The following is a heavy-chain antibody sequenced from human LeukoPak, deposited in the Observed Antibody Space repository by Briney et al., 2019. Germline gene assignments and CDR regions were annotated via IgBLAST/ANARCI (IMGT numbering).Heavy chain of an antibody. Sequence: APVKVSCKASGYTFTSYYMHWVRQAPGQGLEWMGIINPSGGSTSYAQKFQGRVTMTRDTSTSTVYMELTSLRSEDTAVYYCARGVLGDILTGYYLYYYGMDVWGQGTTVTVSS. D-gene: IGHD3-9*01. J-gene: IGHJ6*02. CDR1: GYTFTSYY. V-gene: IGHV1-46*01. CDR2: INPSGGST. CDR3: ARGVLGDILTGYYLYYYGMDV.